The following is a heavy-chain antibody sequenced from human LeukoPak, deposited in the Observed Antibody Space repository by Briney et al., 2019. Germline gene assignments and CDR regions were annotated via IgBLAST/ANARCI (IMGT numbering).Heavy chain of an antibody. CDR1: GFTFSSYA. CDR3: AKVVGLQWLVRANFDY. D-gene: IGHD6-19*01. J-gene: IGHJ4*02. V-gene: IGHV3-23*01. Sequence: GGSLRLSCAASGFTFSSYAMSRVRQAPGKGREWGSTISGSGGSTYYADSVKGRFTISRDNSKNTLYLQMNSPRAEDTAVYYCAKVVGLQWLVRANFDYWGQGALVTVSS. CDR2: ISGSGGST.